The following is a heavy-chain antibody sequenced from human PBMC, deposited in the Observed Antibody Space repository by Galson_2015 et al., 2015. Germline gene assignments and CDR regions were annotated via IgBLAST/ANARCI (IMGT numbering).Heavy chain of an antibody. D-gene: IGHD5-24*01. Sequence: LSLTCTVSGGSIRSSRSYWGWLRQPPWKGLEWIGSIYYSGSTYYNPSLKSRVTISVDTSKSQFSLKLSSVTAADTAVYYCARRGDGYNWVPFDYWGQGTLVTVSS. J-gene: IGHJ4*02. CDR2: IYYSGST. CDR1: GGSIRSSRSY. CDR3: ARRGDGYNWVPFDY. V-gene: IGHV4-39*01.